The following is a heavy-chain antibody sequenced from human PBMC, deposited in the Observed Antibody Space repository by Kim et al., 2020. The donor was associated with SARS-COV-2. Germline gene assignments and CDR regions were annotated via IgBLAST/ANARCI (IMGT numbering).Heavy chain of an antibody. Sequence: GGSLRLSCVESGITFSSYWLNWVRQAPGKGLEWVANIKRDGSERYYGDSVKGRFTISRDNAKSAVVLQMNSLRSEDTAVYYCGISGMWGQGTLVTVCS. CDR1: GITFSSYW. CDR3: GISGM. J-gene: IGHJ4*02. CDR2: IKRDGSER. V-gene: IGHV3-7*01.